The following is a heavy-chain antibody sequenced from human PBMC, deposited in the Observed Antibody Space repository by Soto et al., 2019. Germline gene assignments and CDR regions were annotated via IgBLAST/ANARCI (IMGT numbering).Heavy chain of an antibody. CDR2: IIPIFGTA. CDR3: ARDWHFLGRPGLGMDV. V-gene: IGHV1-69*13. CDR1: GGTFSSYA. D-gene: IGHD2-15*01. J-gene: IGHJ6*02. Sequence: SVKVSCKASGGTFSSYAISWVRQAPGQGLEWMGGIIPIFGTANYAQKFQGRVTITADESTSTAYMELSSLRSEDTAVYYCARDWHFLGRPGLGMDVWGQGTTVTVSS.